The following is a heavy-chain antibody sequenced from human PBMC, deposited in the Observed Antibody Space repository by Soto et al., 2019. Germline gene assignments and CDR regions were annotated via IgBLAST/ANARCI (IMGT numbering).Heavy chain of an antibody. CDR3: ARGGYQLPYYYYYGMDV. J-gene: IGHJ6*02. V-gene: IGHV5-10-1*01. CDR2: IDPSGSYT. Sequence: GESLKISCKGSGYSFTSYWISWVRQMPGKGLEWMGRIDPSGSYTNYSPSFQGHVTISADKSISTAYLQWSSLKASDTAMYYCARGGYQLPYYYYYGMDVWGQGTTVTV. CDR1: GYSFTSYW. D-gene: IGHD2-2*01.